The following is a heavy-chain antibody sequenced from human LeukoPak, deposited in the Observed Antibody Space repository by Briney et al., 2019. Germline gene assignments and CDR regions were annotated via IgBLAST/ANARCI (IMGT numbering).Heavy chain of an antibody. J-gene: IGHJ4*02. V-gene: IGHV1-69*05. CDR2: IIPIFGTA. Sequence: SVKVSCKASGGTFSSYAISWVRQAPGQGLEWMGGIIPIFGTANYAQKFQGRVTITTDESTSTAYMELSSLRSEDTAVHYCARDSSSVVDYYYDSSGDRNYFDYWGQGTLVTVSS. CDR1: GGTFSSYA. D-gene: IGHD3-22*01. CDR3: ARDSSSVVDYYYDSSGDRNYFDY.